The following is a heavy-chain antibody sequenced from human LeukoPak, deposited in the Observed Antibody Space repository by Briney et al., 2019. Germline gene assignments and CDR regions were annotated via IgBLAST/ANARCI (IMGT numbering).Heavy chain of an antibody. CDR3: AKDSSVGFGELHDWFDP. Sequence: GGSLRLSCAASGFTFSSAMHWVRQAPGKGPEWVAVTSYDEYDKKYADSAQGRFTISRDNSKNTLYLQMNSLRAEDTAVYYCAKDSSVGFGELHDWFDPWGQGTLVTVSS. CDR2: TSYDEYDK. CDR1: GFTFSSA. D-gene: IGHD3-10*01. V-gene: IGHV3-30*07. J-gene: IGHJ5*02.